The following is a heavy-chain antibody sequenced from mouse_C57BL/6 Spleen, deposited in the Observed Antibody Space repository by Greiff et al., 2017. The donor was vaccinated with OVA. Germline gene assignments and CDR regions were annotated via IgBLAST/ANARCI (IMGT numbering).Heavy chain of an antibody. V-gene: IGHV1-50*01. CDR2: IDPSDSYT. D-gene: IGHD2-12*01. CDR1: GYTFTSYW. CDR3: ARTVRYDGGYYAMNY. Sequence: QVQLQQPGAELVKPGASVKLSCKASGYTFTSYWMQWVKQRPGQGLEWIGEIDPSDSYTNYNQKFTGKATLTVDTSSSTAYMQLSSLTSEDSAVYYCARTVRYDGGYYAMNYWGQGTSVTVSS. J-gene: IGHJ4*01.